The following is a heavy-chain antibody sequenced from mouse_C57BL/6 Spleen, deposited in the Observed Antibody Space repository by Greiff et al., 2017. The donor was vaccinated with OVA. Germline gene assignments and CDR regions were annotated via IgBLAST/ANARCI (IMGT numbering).Heavy chain of an antibody. CDR1: GYSFSSSW. Sequence: VQLQQSGPELVKPGASVKISCTASGYSFSSSWMNWVKQRPGKGLEWIGRIYPGDGDTNYNGKFKGKATLTADKYSSTAYMQLSSLTSENSADYFCARDGSGYPFAYWGQGTLVTVSA. V-gene: IGHV1-82*01. CDR2: IYPGDGDT. CDR3: ARDGSGYPFAY. D-gene: IGHD3-2*02. J-gene: IGHJ3*01.